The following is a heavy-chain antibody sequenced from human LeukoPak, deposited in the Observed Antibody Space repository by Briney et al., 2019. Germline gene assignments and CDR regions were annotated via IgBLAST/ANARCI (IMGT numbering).Heavy chain of an antibody. CDR2: IYYSGST. V-gene: IGHV4-39*01. CDR1: GGSISSSSYY. J-gene: IGHJ4*02. D-gene: IGHD3-3*01. CDR3: ARHPAILPPDY. Sequence: SETLSPTCTVSGGSISSSSYYWGWIRQPPGKGLEWIGSIYYSGSTYYNPSLKSRVTISVDTSKNQFSLKLSSVTAADTAVYYCARHPAILPPDYWGQGTLVTVSS.